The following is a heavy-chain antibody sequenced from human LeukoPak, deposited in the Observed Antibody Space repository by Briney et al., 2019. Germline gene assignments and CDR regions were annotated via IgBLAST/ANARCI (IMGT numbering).Heavy chain of an antibody. D-gene: IGHD3-10*01. J-gene: IGHJ4*02. Sequence: PGGSLRLSCAASGFTFSSYWMHWVRQAPGKGLVWVSRINSDGSSTSYADSVKGRFTISRDNAKNSLYLQMNSLRAEDTAVYYCARVGYGSDGYFDYWGQGTLVTVSS. V-gene: IGHV3-74*01. CDR3: ARVGYGSDGYFDY. CDR1: GFTFSSYW. CDR2: INSDGSST.